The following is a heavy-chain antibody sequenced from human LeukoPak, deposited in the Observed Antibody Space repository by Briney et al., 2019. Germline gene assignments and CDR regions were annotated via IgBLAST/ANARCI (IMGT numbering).Heavy chain of an antibody. D-gene: IGHD6-19*01. Sequence: GRSLRLSCAASGFTFSSYGMHWVRQAPGKGLEWVAVISYDGSNKYYADSVKGRFTISRDNSKNTLYLQMNSLRAEDTAVYYCARDSTVSGWSFDCWGQGTLVSVSS. CDR2: ISYDGSNK. CDR1: GFTFSSYG. J-gene: IGHJ4*02. V-gene: IGHV3-30*03. CDR3: ARDSTVSGWSFDC.